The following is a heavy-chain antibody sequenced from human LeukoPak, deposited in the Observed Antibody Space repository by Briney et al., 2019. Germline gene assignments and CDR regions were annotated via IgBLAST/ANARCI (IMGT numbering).Heavy chain of an antibody. Sequence: PGGSLRLSCAASGFTFSSYGMHWVRQAPGKGLEWVAFIRYDGSNKYYADSVKGRFTISRDNSKNTLCLQMNSLRAGDTAVYYCARGQGEQQLAYFDYWGQGTLVTVSS. CDR3: ARGQGEQQLAYFDY. V-gene: IGHV3-30*02. CDR1: GFTFSSYG. J-gene: IGHJ4*02. D-gene: IGHD6-13*01. CDR2: IRYDGSNK.